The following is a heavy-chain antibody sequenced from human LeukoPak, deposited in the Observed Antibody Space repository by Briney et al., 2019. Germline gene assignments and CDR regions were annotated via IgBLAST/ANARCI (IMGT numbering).Heavy chain of an antibody. CDR3: AKTIFGVVIPQTGYYYGMDV. Sequence: ASVKVSCKASGGTFSSYAISWVRQAPGQGLEWMGRIIPILGIANYAQKFQGRVTITADKSTSTAYMELSSLRSEDTAVYYCAKTIFGVVIPQTGYYYGMDVWGQGTTVTVSS. J-gene: IGHJ6*02. CDR2: IIPILGIA. V-gene: IGHV1-69*04. D-gene: IGHD3-3*01. CDR1: GGTFSSYA.